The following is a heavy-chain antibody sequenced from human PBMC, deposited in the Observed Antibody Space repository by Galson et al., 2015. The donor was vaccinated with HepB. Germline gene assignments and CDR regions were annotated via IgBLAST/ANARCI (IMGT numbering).Heavy chain of an antibody. J-gene: IGHJ4*02. V-gene: IGHV3-53*01. Sequence: SLRLSCAASGFTVSSNYISWVRQAPGKGLGWVSVIYAGGNTYYADSVKGRFTISRDNLKNTLYLQMNSLRAEDTAVYYCARGWLHGYFDYWGQGTLVTVSS. CDR3: ARGWLHGYFDY. CDR2: IYAGGNT. D-gene: IGHD5-24*01. CDR1: GFTVSSNY.